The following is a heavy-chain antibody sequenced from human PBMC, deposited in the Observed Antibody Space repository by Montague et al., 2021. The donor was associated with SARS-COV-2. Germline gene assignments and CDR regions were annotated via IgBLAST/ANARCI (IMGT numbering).Heavy chain of an antibody. Sequence: SLRLSCAASGFTFSDYYMSWIRQAPGKGLEWVSYISSSSSYTNYADSVKGRFTISRDNAKNSLYLQMNSLRAEDTAVYYCASGAVSSGRKMDVWGKGTTVTVSS. V-gene: IGHV3-11*03. CDR3: ASGAVSSGRKMDV. J-gene: IGHJ6*04. D-gene: IGHD6-25*01. CDR1: GFTFSDYY. CDR2: ISSSSSYT.